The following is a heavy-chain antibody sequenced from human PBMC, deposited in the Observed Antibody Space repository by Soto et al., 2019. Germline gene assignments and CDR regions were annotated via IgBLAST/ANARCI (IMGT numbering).Heavy chain of an antibody. CDR3: ARDPDVGGTGWYYFDS. D-gene: IGHD6-19*01. CDR1: GFTFNSHH. Sequence: EVQLVESGGGLVQPGGSLRLSCAASGFTFNSHHMNWVRQAPGKGLEWGSYISRSGDTIYYADSVRGRFTISRDNAKDSLYLQMNRLRDEDTAVYYCARDPDVGGTGWYYFDSWGQGALVTVSS. CDR2: ISRSGDTI. V-gene: IGHV3-48*02. J-gene: IGHJ4*02.